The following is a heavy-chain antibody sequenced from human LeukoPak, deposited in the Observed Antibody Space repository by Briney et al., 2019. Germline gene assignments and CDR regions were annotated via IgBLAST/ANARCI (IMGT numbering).Heavy chain of an antibody. V-gene: IGHV3-7*01. J-gene: IGHJ4*02. Sequence: GSLRLSCTGSGFTFSSYWMSWVRQAPGKGPEWVANIKQDGREKHYVDSVKGRFTISRDNAKSSLYLQMNSLRAEDTGVYYCTRDEAAATNWGQGTLVTVSS. CDR2: IKQDGREK. CDR1: GFTFSSYW. D-gene: IGHD6-13*01. CDR3: TRDEAAATN.